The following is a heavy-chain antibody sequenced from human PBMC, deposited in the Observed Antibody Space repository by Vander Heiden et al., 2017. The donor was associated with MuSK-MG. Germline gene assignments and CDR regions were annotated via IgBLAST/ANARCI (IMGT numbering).Heavy chain of an antibody. V-gene: IGHV4-39*01. D-gene: IGHD3-16*01. CDR2: IYYSGST. CDR1: GGSLSSGSSY. J-gene: IGHJ6*03. CDR3: ARHGGDGGNSWYYYYYMDV. Sequence: QLQLQESGPGLVKSSETLSLTCTVSGGSLSSGSSYWGWIRQPPGKGLEWIGSIYYSGSTYYNSSLKSRVNIPVDTSKNQFSLKLTSVTAADTAVYYCARHGGDGGNSWYYYYYMDVWGKGTTVTVSS.